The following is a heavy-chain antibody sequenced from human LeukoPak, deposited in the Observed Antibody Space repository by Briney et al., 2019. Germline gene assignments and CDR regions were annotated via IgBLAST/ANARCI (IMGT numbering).Heavy chain of an antibody. CDR2: IIPIFGTA. CDR1: GGPFSSYA. Sequence: GASVKVSCKASGGPFSSYAISWVRPAPGQGLAWVGGIIPIFGTANYAQKFQGRVTITADESTSTAYMELSSLRSEDTAVYYCARDQQAYYYYGMDVWGKGTTVTVSS. V-gene: IGHV1-69*13. CDR3: ARDQQAYYYYGMDV. J-gene: IGHJ6*04.